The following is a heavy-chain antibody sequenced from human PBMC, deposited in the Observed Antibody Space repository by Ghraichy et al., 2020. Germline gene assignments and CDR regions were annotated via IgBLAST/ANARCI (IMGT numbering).Heavy chain of an antibody. J-gene: IGHJ4*02. CDR2: INHSGST. Sequence: SETLSLTCAVYGGSFSGYYWSWIRQPPGKGLEWIGEINHSGSTNYNPSLKSRVTISVDTSKNQFSLKLSSVTAADTAVYHCARIEQQLSRFDYWGQGTLVTVSS. D-gene: IGHD6-13*01. CDR1: GGSFSGYY. CDR3: ARIEQQLSRFDY. V-gene: IGHV4-34*01.